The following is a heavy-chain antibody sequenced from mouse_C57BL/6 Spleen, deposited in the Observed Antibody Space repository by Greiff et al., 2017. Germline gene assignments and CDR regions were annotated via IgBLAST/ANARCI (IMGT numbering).Heavy chain of an antibody. CDR1: GYTFTSYW. Sequence: QVQLQQSGAELVMPGASVKLSCKASGYTFTSYWMHWVKQRPGQGLEWIGEIDPSDSYTNYNQKFKGKSTLTVDKSSSTAYMQLSSLTSEDSAVYYCAILLRFDDWGKGTTRTVSS. CDR2: IDPSDSYT. J-gene: IGHJ2*01. V-gene: IGHV1-69*01. D-gene: IGHD1-1*01. CDR3: AILLRFDD.